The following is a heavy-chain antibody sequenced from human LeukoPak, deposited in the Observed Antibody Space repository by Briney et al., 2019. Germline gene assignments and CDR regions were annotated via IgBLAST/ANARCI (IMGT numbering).Heavy chain of an antibody. D-gene: IGHD2-2*01. J-gene: IGHJ5*02. CDR2: IIPIFGTA. V-gene: IGHV1-69*05. CDR3: ARVPPYCSSTSCWFDP. CDR1: GGTFSSYA. Sequence: GSSVKVSCKASGGTFSSYAISCVRQAPGQGLEWMGEIIPIFGTANYAQKFQGRVTITTDESTSTAYIELSSLRSEDTAVYCCARVPPYCSSTSCWFDPWGQGTLVTVSS.